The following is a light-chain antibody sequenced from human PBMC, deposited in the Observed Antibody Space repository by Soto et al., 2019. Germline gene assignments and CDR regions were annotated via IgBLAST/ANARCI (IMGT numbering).Light chain of an antibody. CDR2: LGS. CDR3: MQARQNLP. V-gene: IGKV2-28*01. Sequence: MAQSPLSLPVTPGEPASISCRSSQSLLHSNGYNYLDWYLQKPGQSPQLLIYLGSNRSSGVPDRFSGSGSGTDFTLKISRVEAEDVGVYYCMQARQNLPSGQGTRLEIK. CDR1: QSLLHSNGYNY. J-gene: IGKJ5*01.